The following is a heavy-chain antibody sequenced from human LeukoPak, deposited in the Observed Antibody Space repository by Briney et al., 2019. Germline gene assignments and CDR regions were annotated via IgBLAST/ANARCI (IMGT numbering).Heavy chain of an antibody. CDR3: ARHPDYYMDV. Sequence: PSETLSLTCTVSGGSISGHYWSWIRQPPGKGLEWIGYIYYSGSTNYNPSLKSRVTISVDTSKNQFSLKLSSVTAADTAVYYCARHPDYYMDVWGKGTTVTVSS. CDR2: IYYSGST. CDR1: GGSISGHY. V-gene: IGHV4-59*08. J-gene: IGHJ6*03.